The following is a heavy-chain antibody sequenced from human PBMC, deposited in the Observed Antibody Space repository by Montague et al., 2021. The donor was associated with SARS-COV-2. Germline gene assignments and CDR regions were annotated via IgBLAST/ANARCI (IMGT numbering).Heavy chain of an antibody. Sequence: SETLSLTCTVSGGSISSYYWNWIRQSAGKGLEWIWRIYTIGSTNYDSSLKSRVTMSVDTSKNQFSLKLCSVTAADTAVYYCARGALFYDSSGYYSDAFDIWGQGTMVTVSS. CDR2: IYTIGST. D-gene: IGHD3-22*01. J-gene: IGHJ3*02. CDR3: ARGALFYDSSGYYSDAFDI. CDR1: GGSISSYY. V-gene: IGHV4-4*07.